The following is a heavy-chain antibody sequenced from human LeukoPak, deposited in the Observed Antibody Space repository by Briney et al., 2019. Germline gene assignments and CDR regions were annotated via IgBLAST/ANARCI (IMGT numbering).Heavy chain of an antibody. CDR1: GFTFSSFE. V-gene: IGHV3-48*03. CDR2: ISTSGTTI. CDR3: ARLDYSNYGAYYYYYMDV. J-gene: IGHJ6*03. D-gene: IGHD4-11*01. Sequence: PGGSLRLSCAASGFTFSSFEMTWVRQAPGKGLEWLSYISTSGTTIYYADSVKCRFTISRDNAKNSLYLQMNSLRAEDTAVYYCARLDYSNYGAYYYYYMDVWGKGTTVTVSS.